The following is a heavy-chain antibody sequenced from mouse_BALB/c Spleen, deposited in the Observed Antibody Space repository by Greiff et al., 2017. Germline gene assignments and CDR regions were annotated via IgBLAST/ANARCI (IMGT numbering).Heavy chain of an antibody. CDR1: GFTFSSYG. CDR2: ISSGGSYT. CDR3: ARPDGAFDY. V-gene: IGHV5-6*01. J-gene: IGHJ2*01. Sequence: EVQLVESGGDLVKPGGSLKLSCAASGFTFSSYGMSWVRQTPDKRLEWVATISSGGSYTYYPDSVKGRFTISRDNAKNTLYLQMSSLKSEDTAMYYCARPDGAFDYWGQGTTLTVSS. D-gene: IGHD3-1*01.